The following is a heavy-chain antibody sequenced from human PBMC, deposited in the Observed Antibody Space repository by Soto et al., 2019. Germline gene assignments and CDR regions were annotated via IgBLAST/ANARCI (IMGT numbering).Heavy chain of an antibody. J-gene: IGHJ5*02. Sequence: QVQLVQSGAEVKKPGASVKVSCKASGYTFTSYGISWVRQAPGQGLEWMGWISAYNGNTNYAQKLQGRVTMTTDTSTSTAYKELRSLISDDTAVYYCARVRAYLYGDYVGWFDPWGQGTLVTVSS. CDR1: GYTFTSYG. CDR3: ARVRAYLYGDYVGWFDP. CDR2: ISAYNGNT. V-gene: IGHV1-18*01. D-gene: IGHD4-17*01.